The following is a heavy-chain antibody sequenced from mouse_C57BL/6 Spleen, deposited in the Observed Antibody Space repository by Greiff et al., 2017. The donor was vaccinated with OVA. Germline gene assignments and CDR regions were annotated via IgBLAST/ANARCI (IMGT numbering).Heavy chain of an antibody. CDR3: ARDGGTGTGFDY. V-gene: IGHV5-4*01. CDR1: GFTFSSYA. J-gene: IGHJ2*01. CDR2: ISDGGSYT. D-gene: IGHD4-1*01. Sequence: EVKLQESGGGLVKPGGSLKLSCAASGFTFSSYAMSWVRQTPEKRLEWVATISDGGSYTYYPDNVKGRFTISRDNAKNNLYLQMSHLKSEDTAMYYCARDGGTGTGFDYWGQGTTLTVSS.